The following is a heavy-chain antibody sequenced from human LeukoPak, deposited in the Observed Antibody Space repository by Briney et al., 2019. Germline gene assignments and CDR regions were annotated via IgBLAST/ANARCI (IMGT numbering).Heavy chain of an antibody. J-gene: IGHJ3*02. CDR1: GVSMSIYY. Sequence: SETLSLTCTVSGVSMSIYYWSWIRQPPGKRLEWIAFISYIGSSNYNPSLTSRATISVDSSKNQFSLKLNSVTAADTALYYCVGWQVAGAFEIWGQGTMVTVSS. CDR3: VGWQVAGAFEI. V-gene: IGHV4-59*01. D-gene: IGHD6-19*01. CDR2: ISYIGSS.